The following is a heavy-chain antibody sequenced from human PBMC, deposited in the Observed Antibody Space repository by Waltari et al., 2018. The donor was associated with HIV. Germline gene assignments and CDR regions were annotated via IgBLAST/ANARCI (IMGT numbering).Heavy chain of an antibody. J-gene: IGHJ4*02. CDR1: GYTFTSSD. D-gene: IGHD2-2*01. Sequence: QVQLVQSGAEVKKPGASVKVSCKASGYTFTSSDINWVRQATGQGLEWMGWMNPNSGNTGYAQKFQGRVTMTRDTSISTAYMELSSLRSDDTAVYYCARALGRGYCSSTSCFFDYWGQGPLVTVSS. V-gene: IGHV1-8*01. CDR3: ARALGRGYCSSTSCFFDY. CDR2: MNPNSGNT.